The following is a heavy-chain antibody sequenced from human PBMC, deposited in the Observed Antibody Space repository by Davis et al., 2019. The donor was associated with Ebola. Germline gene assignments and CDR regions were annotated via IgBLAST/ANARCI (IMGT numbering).Heavy chain of an antibody. CDR1: GFTFGTYD. CDR3: ARVGWVPSSDY. Sequence: PGGSLRLSCAASGFTFGTYDMSWVRQAPGKGLEWVPTIGPGGFVYSYGDSVKGRFTISRDNSKNTLYLQMNSVRAEDTAVYYCARVGWVPSSDYWGQGTLVTVSS. J-gene: IGHJ4*02. CDR2: IGPGGFVY. V-gene: IGHV3-23*01. D-gene: IGHD2-2*01.